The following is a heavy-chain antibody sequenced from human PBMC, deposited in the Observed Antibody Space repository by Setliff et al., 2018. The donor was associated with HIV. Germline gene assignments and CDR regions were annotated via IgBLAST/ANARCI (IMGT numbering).Heavy chain of an antibody. Sequence: GASVKVSCKASGYTFTSYAMHWVRQAPGQRLEWMGWINAGNGNTKYSQKFQGRVTITRDTSASTAYMELSSLRSEDTAVYYCARDLPNYYGSGSYYDYWGQGTLVTVSS. CDR1: GYTFTSYA. D-gene: IGHD3-10*01. J-gene: IGHJ4*02. CDR3: ARDLPNYYGSGSYYDY. V-gene: IGHV1-3*01. CDR2: INAGNGNT.